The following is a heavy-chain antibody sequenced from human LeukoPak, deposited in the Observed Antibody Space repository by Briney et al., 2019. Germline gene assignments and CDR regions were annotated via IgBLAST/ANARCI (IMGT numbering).Heavy chain of an antibody. CDR3: ARGGILPGKAAADYYY. CDR1: GFTFSTHA. V-gene: IGHV3-64*01. CDR2: INCNGVHT. Sequence: GGSLRLSCAASGFTFSTHAMHWVRQAPGKGLEYVSHINCNGVHTYYVHSVKGRFTISRDNHKNSLYLQMDSLRAEDMAVYYFARGGILPGKAAADYYYWGQGTLVTVSS. J-gene: IGHJ4*02. D-gene: IGHD6-25*01.